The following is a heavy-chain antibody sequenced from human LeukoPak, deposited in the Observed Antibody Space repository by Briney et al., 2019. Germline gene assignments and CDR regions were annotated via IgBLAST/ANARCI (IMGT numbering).Heavy chain of an antibody. CDR1: GFTFTTYW. Sequence: GSLRLSCAASGFTFTTYWTSWIRQAPGKGREWIGEIYHSGSTSYKPSLKSRVTLSIDKSKNQFSLKVKTVTAAYTAVYYWSRHSSGWYDFWGQETWVTVSS. D-gene: IGHD6-19*01. CDR3: SRHSSGWYDF. V-gene: IGHV4-4*02. CDR2: IYHSGST. J-gene: IGHJ5*01.